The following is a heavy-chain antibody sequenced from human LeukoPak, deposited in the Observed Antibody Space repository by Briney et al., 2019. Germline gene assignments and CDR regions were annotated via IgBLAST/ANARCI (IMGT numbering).Heavy chain of an antibody. CDR3: ARDHNYAFDN. D-gene: IGHD1-1*01. CDR1: GFPFSEYS. J-gene: IGHJ4*02. CDR2: IGISSGNT. Sequence: GGSLRLSCAGSGFPFSEYSMNWVRQAPGKGLEWISYIGISSGNTKYADSVKGRFTVSGDNARNSLYLQMNSLRVEDTAVYYCARDHNYAFDNWGQGTLVTVSS. V-gene: IGHV3-11*06.